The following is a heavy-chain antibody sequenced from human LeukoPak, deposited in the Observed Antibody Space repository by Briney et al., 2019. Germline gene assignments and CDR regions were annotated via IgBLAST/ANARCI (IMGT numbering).Heavy chain of an antibody. J-gene: IGHJ3*02. CDR2: TYYRSKWYN. Sequence: KLSQSLSLTCSIAGDSVASNSAAWNWIRPPPSTGLDWLGRTYYRSKWYNDYAVSVKSRINIHPDTSKEQFSLQLDSGAPGGMAVYYCCHSLRGRTGACDIWGRGTVVSVSS. CDR3: CHSLRGRTGACDI. D-gene: IGHD2-21*01. CDR1: GDSVASNSAA. V-gene: IGHV6-1*01.